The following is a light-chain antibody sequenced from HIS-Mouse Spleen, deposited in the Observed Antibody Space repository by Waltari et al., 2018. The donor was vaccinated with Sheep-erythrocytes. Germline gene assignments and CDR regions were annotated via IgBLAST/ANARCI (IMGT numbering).Light chain of an antibody. V-gene: IGLV2-23*01. Sequence: QSALTQPASVSGSPGQSITISCTGTSSDVGSYNLVSWYQQHPGKAPNLRIYECSKRPSGVTNRFSGSKSGNTASLTISWRQAEDEAYYYCCSYAGSSTPWVFGGGTKLTVL. J-gene: IGLJ3*02. CDR2: ECS. CDR3: CSYAGSSTPWV. CDR1: SSDVGSYNL.